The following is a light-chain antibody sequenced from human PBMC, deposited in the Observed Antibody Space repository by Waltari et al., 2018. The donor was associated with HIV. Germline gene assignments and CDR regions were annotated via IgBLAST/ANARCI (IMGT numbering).Light chain of an antibody. Sequence: EIVLTQSPGTLALSLGKRATLSCRASQSVSSTYLAWYQQKPGQPPRLLIYGASTRATGIPDRFSGSGSGTDFTLTISRVEPEDSAVYYCQQYRRSPLTFGGGTKVEIK. CDR3: QQYRRSPLT. V-gene: IGKV3-20*01. CDR2: GAS. J-gene: IGKJ4*01. CDR1: QSVSSTY.